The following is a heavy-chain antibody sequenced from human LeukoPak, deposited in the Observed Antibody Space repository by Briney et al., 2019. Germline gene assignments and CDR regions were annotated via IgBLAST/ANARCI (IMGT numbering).Heavy chain of an antibody. D-gene: IGHD3-22*01. CDR2: IYNSGRT. V-gene: IGHV4-31*03. J-gene: IGHJ4*02. Sequence: PSQTLSLTRTVSGGSISSGGYYWSWIRQHPGKGLEWIGYIYNSGRTYYNPSLKSRVTISVDTSKNQSSLKLSSVTAADTAVYYCARNYDSSGYAPFDYWGQGTLVTVSS. CDR3: ARNYDSSGYAPFDY. CDR1: GGSISSGGYY.